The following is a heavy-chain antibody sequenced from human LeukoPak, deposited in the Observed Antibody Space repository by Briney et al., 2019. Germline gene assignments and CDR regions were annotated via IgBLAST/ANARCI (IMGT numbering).Heavy chain of an antibody. D-gene: IGHD3-16*01. CDR3: AREGLV. Sequence: GGSLRLSCAASGFTFSSYAMHWVRQAPGKGLEWVAVISYDGSNKYYADSVRGRFTISRDNSKNTLYLQMNSLRAEDTAVYYCAREGLVWGQGTLVTVSS. CDR1: GFTFSSYA. CDR2: ISYDGSNK. V-gene: IGHV3-30-3*01. J-gene: IGHJ4*02.